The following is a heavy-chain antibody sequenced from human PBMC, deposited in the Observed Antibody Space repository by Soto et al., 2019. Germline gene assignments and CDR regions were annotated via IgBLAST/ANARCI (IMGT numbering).Heavy chain of an antibody. CDR3: ARERSVGYCITTTCPKPFYYHAMDV. CDR2: IIPIFGTP. D-gene: IGHD2-2*01. V-gene: IGHV1-69*13. Sequence: SVKVSCKASGGTFTNYAFSWVRQAPGQGLEWMGGIIPIFGTPDYAQKFQGRVTITADESTRTASMELSSLTSDDTAVYYCARERSVGYCITTTCPKPFYYHAMDVWGQGTTVTVSS. J-gene: IGHJ6*02. CDR1: GGTFTNYA.